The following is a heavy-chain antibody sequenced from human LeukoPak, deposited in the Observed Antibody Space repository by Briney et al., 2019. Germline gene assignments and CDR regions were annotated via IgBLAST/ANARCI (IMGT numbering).Heavy chain of an antibody. J-gene: IGHJ4*02. Sequence: SETLSLTCAVYGGSFSGYYWSWIRQPPGKGLGWIGEINHSGSTNYNPSLKSRVTISVDTSKNQFSLKLSSVTAADTAVYYCARGRRLDYWGQGTLVTVSS. CDR3: ARGRRLDY. V-gene: IGHV4-34*01. CDR1: GGSFSGYY. CDR2: INHSGST.